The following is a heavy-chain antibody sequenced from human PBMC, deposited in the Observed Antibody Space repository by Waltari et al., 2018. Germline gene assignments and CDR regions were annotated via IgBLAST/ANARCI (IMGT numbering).Heavy chain of an antibody. CDR2: IKRDGSTT. J-gene: IGHJ6*02. CDR1: GFSFSTYW. D-gene: IGHD3-16*01. V-gene: IGHV3-74*01. CDR3: VRAAFLDV. Sequence: EVQLVESGGGLVQPGGSVRLSCAASGFSFSTYWINWARQAPGAGLVWVARIKRDGSTTAYADAVKGRFTTSRDNAKNTLYLQMNSLRADDTAVYYCVRAAFLDVWGQGTTVTVSS.